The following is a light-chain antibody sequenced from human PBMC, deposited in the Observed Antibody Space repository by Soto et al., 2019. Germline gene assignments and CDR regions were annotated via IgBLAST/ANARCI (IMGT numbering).Light chain of an antibody. V-gene: IGKV3-20*01. CDR3: QQYGRSPWT. J-gene: IGKJ1*01. CDR2: GAS. Sequence: IVLTHSPGTLSLSTGERATLSCRVSQSISSSYLAWYQQKPGQAPRLLIFGASSRATGIPDRFSGSGSGTDFTLTIRRLEPEDFAVYYCQQYGRSPWTGGQGTKV. CDR1: QSISSSY.